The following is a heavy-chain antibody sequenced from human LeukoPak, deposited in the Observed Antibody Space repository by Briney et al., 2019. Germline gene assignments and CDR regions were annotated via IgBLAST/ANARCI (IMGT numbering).Heavy chain of an antibody. CDR3: ARWYSSGWAFDY. J-gene: IGHJ4*02. D-gene: IGHD6-19*01. CDR1: GGSISSSSYY. CDR2: IYYSGSI. Sequence: NPSETLSLTCTVSGGSISSSSYYWGWIRQPPGKGLEWIGSIYYSGSIFYNPSLKSRVTISVDTSKNQFSLKLSSVTAADTAVYYCARWYSSGWAFDYWGQGTLVTVSS. V-gene: IGHV4-39*01.